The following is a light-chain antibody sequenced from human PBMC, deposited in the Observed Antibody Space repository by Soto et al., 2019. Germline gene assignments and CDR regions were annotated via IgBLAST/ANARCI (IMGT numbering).Light chain of an antibody. J-gene: IGLJ2*01. CDR1: SSNIGAGYD. V-gene: IGLV1-40*01. CDR3: QSYDSSVSGYVA. CDR2: GNS. Sequence: QSVLTQPPSVSGAPGQRVTISCTGSSSNIGAGYDVHWYQQLPGTAPKLLIYGNSNRPSGVPDRFSGSKSGTSASLAITGLQAEDEADYYCQSYDSSVSGYVAFGGGTKLTVL.